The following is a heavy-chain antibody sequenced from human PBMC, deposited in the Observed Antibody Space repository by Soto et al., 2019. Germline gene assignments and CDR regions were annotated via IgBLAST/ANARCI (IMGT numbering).Heavy chain of an antibody. V-gene: IGHV4-61*01. Sequence: QVQLQESGPGLVKPSETLSLTCTVSGVSVISGSYYWSWIRQPPGKGLEWIGYIYYNGSTNYNPSLTSRVTISLDTSKNQFSLKLSSVTAADTAVYYCAREWGYYDSSGYRSLDFWGQGTLVTVSS. CDR2: IYYNGST. CDR1: GVSVISGSYY. D-gene: IGHD3-22*01. CDR3: AREWGYYDSSGYRSLDF. J-gene: IGHJ4*02.